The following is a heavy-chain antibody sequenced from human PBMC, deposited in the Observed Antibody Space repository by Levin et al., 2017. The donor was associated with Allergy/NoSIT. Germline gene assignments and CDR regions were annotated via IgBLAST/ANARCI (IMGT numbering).Heavy chain of an antibody. V-gene: IGHV1-3*01. CDR3: ARDRGRAVAGLNWFDP. CDR1: GYTFTSYA. J-gene: IGHJ5*02. Sequence: ASVKVSCKASGYTFTSYAMHWVRQAPGQRLEWMGWINAGNGNTKYSQKFQGRVTITRDTSASTAYMELSSLRSEDTAVYYCARDRGRAVAGLNWFDPWGQGTLVTVSS. D-gene: IGHD6-19*01. CDR2: INAGNGNT.